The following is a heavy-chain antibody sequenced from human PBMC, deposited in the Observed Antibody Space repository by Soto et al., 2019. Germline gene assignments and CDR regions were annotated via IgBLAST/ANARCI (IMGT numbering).Heavy chain of an antibody. Sequence: TVADGTSVNLGCHWSWIRQDPGKGLEWIGYIYYSGSTYYNPSLKSRVTISVDTSKNQFSLKLSSVTAADTAVYYCARGVDVLGQGTTV. CDR1: DGTSVNLGCH. J-gene: IGHJ6*02. CDR2: IYYSGST. CDR3: ARGVDV. V-gene: IGHV4-31*03.